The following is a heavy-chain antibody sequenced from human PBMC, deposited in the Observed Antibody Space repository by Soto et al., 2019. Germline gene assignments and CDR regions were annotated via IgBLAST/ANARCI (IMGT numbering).Heavy chain of an antibody. V-gene: IGHV4-31*03. Sequence: QVQLQESGPGLVKPSQTLSLTCTVSGGSISSGGYYWSWIRQHPGKGLEWIGYIYYSGSTYYNPSLKSRVTISVDTSKNQFSLKLSSVTAAVTAVYYCARSRITMVRGVPVSLKRFDPWGQGTLVTVSS. CDR2: IYYSGST. CDR1: GGSISSGGYY. D-gene: IGHD3-10*01. CDR3: ARSRITMVRGVPVSLKRFDP. J-gene: IGHJ5*02.